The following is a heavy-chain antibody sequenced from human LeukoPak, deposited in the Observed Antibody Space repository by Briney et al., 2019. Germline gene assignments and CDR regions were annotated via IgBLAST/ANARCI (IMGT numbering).Heavy chain of an antibody. CDR1: GGSISSYY. D-gene: IGHD3-22*01. CDR2: IYYSGST. V-gene: IGHV4-59*01. Sequence: SETLSLTCTVSGGSISSYYWSWIRQPPGKGLEWIGYIYYSGSTNYNPSLKSRVTISVDTSKNQFSLKLSSVTAADTAVYYCARDRYYYDREAFDIWGQGTMVNVSS. J-gene: IGHJ3*02. CDR3: ARDRYYYDREAFDI.